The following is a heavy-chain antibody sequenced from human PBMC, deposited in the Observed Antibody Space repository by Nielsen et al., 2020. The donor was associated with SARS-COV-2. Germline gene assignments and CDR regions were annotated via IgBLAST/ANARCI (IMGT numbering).Heavy chain of an antibody. Sequence: ASVHVSCMTSGYSFTSHSMYWLRQAPAQGLEWMGWISTNTGNPTYAQDFTGRFVFSLDTSVSTAYLQISSLKPEDTAVYYCGRVPSFGVAVDYWGQGTLVTVSS. J-gene: IGHJ4*02. V-gene: IGHV7-4-1*02. CDR2: ISTNTGNP. D-gene: IGHD3-3*01. CDR3: GRVPSFGVAVDY. CDR1: GYSFTSHS.